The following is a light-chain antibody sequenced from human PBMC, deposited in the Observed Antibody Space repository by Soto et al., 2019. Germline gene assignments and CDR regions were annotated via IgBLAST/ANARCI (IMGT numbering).Light chain of an antibody. CDR3: QQYGSSPPT. Sequence: EIVMTQSAATMSVSPWERATLSCRASQSMGSNVAWYQQKPGQAPRLLIYGASTRAAGIPARFSGSGSGTDFTLTISRREPADFAGYYCQQYGSSPPTFGQGTKVDIK. J-gene: IGKJ1*01. CDR2: GAS. V-gene: IGKV3-15*01. CDR1: QSMGSN.